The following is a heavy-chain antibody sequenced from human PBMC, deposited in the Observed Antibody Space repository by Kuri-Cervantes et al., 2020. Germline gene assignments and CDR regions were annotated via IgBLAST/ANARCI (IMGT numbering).Heavy chain of an antibody. V-gene: IGHV1-8*02. CDR2: MNPNSGNT. Sequence: ASVKVSCKASGYTFTSYDINWVRQATGQGLEWMGWMNPNSGNTGYAQKFQGRVTMTRNTSISTAYMELSSLRSEDTAVYYCARGLYDSSGYYYYYYYYMDVWGKGTTVTVSS. CDR3: ARGLYDSSGYYYYYYYYMDV. CDR1: GYTFTSYD. J-gene: IGHJ6*03. D-gene: IGHD3-22*01.